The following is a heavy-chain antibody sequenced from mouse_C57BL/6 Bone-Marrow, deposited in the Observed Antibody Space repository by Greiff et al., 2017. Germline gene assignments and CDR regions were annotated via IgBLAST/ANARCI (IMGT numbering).Heavy chain of an antibody. D-gene: IGHD1-1*01. Sequence: DVKLVESGGGLVKPGGSLKLSCAASGFTFSSYAMSWVRQTPEKRLEWVATISRDNAKNNLYLQMSHLKSEDTAMYYCARGGVSSLPYFDYWGQGTTLTVSS. V-gene: IGHV5-4*03. J-gene: IGHJ2*01. CDR3: ARGGVSSLPYFDY. CDR1: GFTFSSYA.